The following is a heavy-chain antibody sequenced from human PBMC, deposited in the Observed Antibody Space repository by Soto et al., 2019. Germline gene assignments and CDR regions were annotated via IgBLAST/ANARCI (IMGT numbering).Heavy chain of an antibody. Sequence: ASVSLCKASGYTFTSYDINWVRQATGQGLEWMGIINPSGGSTSYAQKFQGRVTMTRDTSMSTVYMELSSLRSEDTAVYYCARDAGDGDYAFAFDIWGQGTMVTVSS. CDR3: ARDAGDGDYAFAFDI. CDR2: INPSGGST. CDR1: GYTFTSYD. V-gene: IGHV1-46*01. D-gene: IGHD4-17*01. J-gene: IGHJ3*02.